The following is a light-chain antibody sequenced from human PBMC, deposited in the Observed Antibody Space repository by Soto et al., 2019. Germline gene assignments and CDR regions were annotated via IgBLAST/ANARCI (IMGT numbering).Light chain of an antibody. V-gene: IGLV1-40*01. J-gene: IGLJ2*01. CDR3: QSYDSGLSGVWV. Sequence: VLTQPPSVSGAPGQRVTISCTGSSSNIGAGYDVHWYQQLPGTAPKLLIYGNNNRPSGVPDRFSGSESGTSASLAITGLQAEDEADYYCQSYDSGLSGVWVFGGGTKLTVL. CDR1: SSNIGAGYD. CDR2: GNN.